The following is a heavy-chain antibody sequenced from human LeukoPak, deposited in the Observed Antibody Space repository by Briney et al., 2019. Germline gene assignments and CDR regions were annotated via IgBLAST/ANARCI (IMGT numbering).Heavy chain of an antibody. CDR3: ARAGIPGYCTNVTCSNWLDP. J-gene: IGHJ5*02. V-gene: IGHV1-69*06. CDR1: GDTFTTYA. Sequence: SVKVSCKASGDTFTTYAIIWVRQAPGQGLEWVGGIIPMFDTPNYAQRLQGRVTITADKSTKTAYMELTSLRSEDTAVYYCARAGIPGYCTNVTCSNWLDPWGQGTLVTVSS. CDR2: IIPMFDTP. D-gene: IGHD2-8*01.